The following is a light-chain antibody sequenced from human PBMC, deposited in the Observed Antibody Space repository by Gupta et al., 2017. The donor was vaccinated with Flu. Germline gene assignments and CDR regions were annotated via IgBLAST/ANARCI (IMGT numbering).Light chain of an antibody. CDR2: GAS. CDR3: QQHNNWPPLT. Sequence: MVMTLSLATLSVSPGESATLSYRASQSVSSNLAWSHQKPVQAPRLLIYGASTRATGIPARCSGSGSGTEFTLTISSLQSEDFAVSYCQQHNNWPPLTFGGGTKVEIK. J-gene: IGKJ4*01. CDR1: QSVSSN. V-gene: IGKV3-15*01.